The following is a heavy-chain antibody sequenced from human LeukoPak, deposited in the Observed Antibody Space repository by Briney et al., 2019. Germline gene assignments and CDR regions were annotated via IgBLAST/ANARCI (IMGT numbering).Heavy chain of an antibody. J-gene: IGHJ4*02. V-gene: IGHV4-39*01. CDR1: GGSISSSSYY. CDR2: IYYSGST. D-gene: IGHD3-22*01. CDR3: ARHRTYYYDSSGYGNFDY. Sequence: SETLSLTCTVSGGSISSSSYYWGWIRQPPGKGLEWIGSIYYSGSTYHNPSLKSRVTISVDTSKNQFSLKLSSVTAADTAVYYCARHRTYYYDSSGYGNFDYWGQGTLVTVSS.